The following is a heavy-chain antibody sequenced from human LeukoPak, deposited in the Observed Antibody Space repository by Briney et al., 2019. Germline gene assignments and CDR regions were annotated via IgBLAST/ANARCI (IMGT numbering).Heavy chain of an antibody. J-gene: IGHJ4*02. V-gene: IGHV1-46*01. Sequence: ASVKVSCKASGGTFSSYAISWVRQAPGQGLEWMGIINPSGGSTSYAQKFQGRVTMTRDMSTSTVYMELSSLRSEDTAVYYCARATRTSGSSGYYYDYWGQGTLVTVSS. CDR2: INPSGGST. CDR1: GGTFSSYA. D-gene: IGHD3-22*01. CDR3: ARATRTSGSSGYYYDY.